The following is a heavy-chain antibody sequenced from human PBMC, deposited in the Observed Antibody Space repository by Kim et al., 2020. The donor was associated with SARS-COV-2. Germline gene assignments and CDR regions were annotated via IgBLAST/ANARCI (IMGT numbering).Heavy chain of an antibody. CDR2: ISSSSSTI. V-gene: IGHV3-48*02. J-gene: IGHJ4*02. CDR3: ARDLGYYGSGSYYTGFDY. CDR1: GFTFSSYS. Sequence: GGSLRLSCAASGFTFSSYSMNWVRQAPGKGLEWVSYISSSSSTIYYADSVKGRFTISRDNAKNSLYLQMNSLRDEDTAVYYCARDLGYYGSGSYYTGFDYWGQGTLVTVSS. D-gene: IGHD3-10*01.